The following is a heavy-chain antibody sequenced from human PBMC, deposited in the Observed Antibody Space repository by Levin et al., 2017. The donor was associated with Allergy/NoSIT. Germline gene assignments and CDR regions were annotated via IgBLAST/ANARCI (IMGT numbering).Heavy chain of an antibody. Sequence: GGSLRLSCAASGFTFSSYSMNWVRQAPGKGLEWVSYISSSSSTIYYADSVKGRFTISRDNAKNSLYLQMNSLRAEDTAVYYCARDAVEWLTAYYYYYMDVWGKGTTVTVSS. J-gene: IGHJ6*03. V-gene: IGHV3-48*01. CDR2: ISSSSSTI. CDR3: ARDAVEWLTAYYYYYMDV. CDR1: GFTFSSYS. D-gene: IGHD3-3*01.